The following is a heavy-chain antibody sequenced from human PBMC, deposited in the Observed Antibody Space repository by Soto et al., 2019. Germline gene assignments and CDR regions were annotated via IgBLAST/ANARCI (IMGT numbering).Heavy chain of an antibody. J-gene: IGHJ4*02. Sequence: ESLRLSCAASGFTFSSIAMSWVRQAPGKGLEWVSSISGSGESTYYADSVKGRLSISRDNSKNTLYLQMNSLRAEDTAVYYCAKRREGGYYIFDYWGQGTPVTVSS. CDR1: GFTFSSIA. V-gene: IGHV3-23*01. CDR2: ISGSGEST. D-gene: IGHD3-10*01. CDR3: AKRREGGYYIFDY.